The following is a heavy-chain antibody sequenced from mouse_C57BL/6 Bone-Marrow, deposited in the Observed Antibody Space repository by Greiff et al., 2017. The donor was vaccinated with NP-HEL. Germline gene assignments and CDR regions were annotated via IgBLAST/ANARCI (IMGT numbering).Heavy chain of an antibody. Sequence: VQLKESGPGLVKPSQSLSLTCSVTGYSITSGYYWNWIRQFPGNKLEWMGYISYDGSNNYNPSLKNRISITRDTSKNQFFLKLNSVTTEDTATYYGAREAVYDGYPYWYFDVWGTGTTVTVSS. D-gene: IGHD2-3*01. J-gene: IGHJ1*03. V-gene: IGHV3-6*01. CDR1: GYSITSGYY. CDR3: AREAVYDGYPYWYFDV. CDR2: ISYDGSN.